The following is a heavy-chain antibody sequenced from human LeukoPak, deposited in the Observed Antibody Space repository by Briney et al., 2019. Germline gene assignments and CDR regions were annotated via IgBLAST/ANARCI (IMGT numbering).Heavy chain of an antibody. CDR1: DDSFSSHY. CDR2: ISYIGNT. J-gene: IGHJ3*02. Sequence: SETLSLTRAVSDDSFSSHYWTWIRQPPGKGLEWIGYISYIGNTNYNPSLKSRVTISIDTSRNQFSLRLSSVTAADTAVYYCARDLVTVTKGFDIWGQGTMVSVSS. V-gene: IGHV4-59*11. CDR3: ARDLVTVTKGFDI. D-gene: IGHD4-17*01.